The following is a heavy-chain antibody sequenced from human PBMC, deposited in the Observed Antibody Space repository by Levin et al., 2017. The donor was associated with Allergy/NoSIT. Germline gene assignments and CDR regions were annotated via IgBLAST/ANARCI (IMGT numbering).Heavy chain of an antibody. Sequence: GSLGLSCAVYGGSFSGYYWSWIRQPPGKGLEWIGEINHSGSTNYNPSLKSRVTISVDTSKNQFSLKLSSVTAADTAVYYCARDGSLGELSLGYWGQGTLVTVSS. J-gene: IGHJ4*02. V-gene: IGHV4-34*01. CDR1: GGSFSGYY. CDR2: INHSGST. D-gene: IGHD3-16*02. CDR3: ARDGSLGELSLGY.